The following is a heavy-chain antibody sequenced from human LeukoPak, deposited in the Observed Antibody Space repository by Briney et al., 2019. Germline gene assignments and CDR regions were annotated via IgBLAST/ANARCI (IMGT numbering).Heavy chain of an antibody. J-gene: IGHJ4*02. D-gene: IGHD6-19*01. V-gene: IGHV4-59*01. CDR2: IYYSGST. CDR1: GGSISSYY. Sequence: PSETLSLTCTVSGGSISSYYWSWIRQPPGKGLEWIGCIYYSGSTNYNPSLKSRVTISVDTSKNQFSLKLSSVTAADTAVYYCARGSDSSGWYFGYWGQGTLVTVSS. CDR3: ARGSDSSGWYFGY.